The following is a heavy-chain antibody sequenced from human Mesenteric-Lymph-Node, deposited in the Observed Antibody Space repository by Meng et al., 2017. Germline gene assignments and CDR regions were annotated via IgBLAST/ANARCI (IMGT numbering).Heavy chain of an antibody. CDR3: AREPYYGDEGIDY. CDR1: GASISSGNW. V-gene: IGHV4-4*02. D-gene: IGHD4-17*01. CDR2: IYHSGST. Sequence: QVQVQESGPGLVKPSETLSLTCVVSGASISSGNWWNWVRQPPGKGLEWIGDIYHSGSTNYNPSLKSRVTISVDTSKNQFSLKLSSVTAADTAVYYCAREPYYGDEGIDYWGQGTLVTVSS. J-gene: IGHJ4*02.